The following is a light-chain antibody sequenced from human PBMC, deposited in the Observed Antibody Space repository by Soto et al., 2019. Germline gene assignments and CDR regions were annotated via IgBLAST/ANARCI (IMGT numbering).Light chain of an antibody. V-gene: IGKV1-5*03. J-gene: IGKJ1*01. CDR3: QQHSEYAGWT. CDR2: KAS. CDR1: PSVSIW. Sequence: QMTQSPSTLSPTVGDRVTITCRASPSVSIWLAWYQQKPGKAPNLLMYKASSLQSGVPSRFSGSGSGTEFTLTISGFQPEHSETYYCQQHSEYAGWTFGKRTK.